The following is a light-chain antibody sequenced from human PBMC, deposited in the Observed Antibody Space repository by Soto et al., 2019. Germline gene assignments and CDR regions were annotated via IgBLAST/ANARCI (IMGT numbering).Light chain of an antibody. V-gene: IGLV2-8*01. J-gene: IGLJ2*01. CDR2: EVS. CDR3: SSYAGSNNLVV. Sequence: QSVLTQPPSASGSPGQSVTISCTGTSSDVGGYNYVSWYQQHPGKAPKLMIYEVSKRPSGVPDRFSDSKSGNTASLTVSGLQAEDEADYYCSSYAGSNNLVVFGGGTKVTVL. CDR1: SSDVGGYNY.